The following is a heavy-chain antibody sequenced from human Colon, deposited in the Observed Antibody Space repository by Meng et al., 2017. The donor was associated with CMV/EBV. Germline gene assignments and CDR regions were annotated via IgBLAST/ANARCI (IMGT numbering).Heavy chain of an antibody. J-gene: IGHJ4*02. CDR2: INQDGSEK. V-gene: IGHV3-7*01. D-gene: IGHD5-24*01. CDR3: ARDDGDY. Sequence: GESLKISCVASGFSLSSYSMRWARQAPGKGLEWVANINQDGSEKYYLDSVKGRFTISRDNAKNSLYLQMNSLRAEDTAVYCCARDDGDYWGQGMLVTVSS. CDR1: GFSLSSYS.